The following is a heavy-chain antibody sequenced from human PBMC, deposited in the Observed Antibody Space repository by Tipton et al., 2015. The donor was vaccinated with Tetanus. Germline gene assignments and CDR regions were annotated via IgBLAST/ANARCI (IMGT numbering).Heavy chain of an antibody. CDR1: GGSMSSYY. J-gene: IGHJ4*02. D-gene: IGHD3-9*01. CDR2: ITYSART. CDR3: ARATEHDIMTGYDN. V-gene: IGHV4-59*01. Sequence: TLSLTCAVSGGSMSSYYWSWIRQTPGNRLEWIGYITYSARTKYNPSLTSRVTLSLEASKNEFSLRLSSVTAADTALYYCARATEHDIMTGYDNWGPGTQVTVSS.